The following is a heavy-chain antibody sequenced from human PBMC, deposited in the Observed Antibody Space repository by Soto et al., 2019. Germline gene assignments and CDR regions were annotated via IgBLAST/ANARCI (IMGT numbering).Heavy chain of an antibody. CDR3: AKSGSSGWYGWFDP. CDR2: IYWNDDK. Sequence: SGTTLVNPTQTLTLTCIFSGFSLRTSGVGVGWIRQPPGKALEWLGFIYWNDDKRYRPSLKSRLTITKYTSKNQVVLTMTNMDPVDTATYYCAKSGSSGWYGWFDPWGQGTLVTVSS. J-gene: IGHJ5*02. D-gene: IGHD6-19*01. CDR1: GFSLRTSGVG. V-gene: IGHV2-5*01.